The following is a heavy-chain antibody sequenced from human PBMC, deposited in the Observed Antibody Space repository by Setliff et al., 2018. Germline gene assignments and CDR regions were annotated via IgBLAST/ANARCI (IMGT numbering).Heavy chain of an antibody. CDR3: AKEAANYYYYMDV. CDR2: IKQDGSEK. CDR1: GFTFSSYW. Sequence: GGSLRLSCAASGFTFSSYWMSWVRQAPGKGLEWVANIKQDGSEKYYVDSVKGRFTISRDNAKNSLYLQMNSLRAEDTAVYYCAKEAANYYYYMDVWGKGTTVTVSS. D-gene: IGHD2-15*01. V-gene: IGHV3-7*01. J-gene: IGHJ6*03.